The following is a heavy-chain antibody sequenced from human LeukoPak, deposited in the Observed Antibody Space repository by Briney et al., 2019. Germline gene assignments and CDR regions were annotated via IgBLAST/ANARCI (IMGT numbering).Heavy chain of an antibody. CDR1: GGSFSGYY. Sequence: KPSETLSLTCAVYGGSFSGYYWSWIRQPPGKGLEWIGTIYYSGSTYYNPSLKSRVTISVDTSKNQFSLKLSSVTAADTAVYYCARDRRGRLGFDYWGQGTLATVSS. J-gene: IGHJ4*02. CDR3: ARDRRGRLGFDY. V-gene: IGHV4-34*01. CDR2: IYYSGST. D-gene: IGHD2-21*01.